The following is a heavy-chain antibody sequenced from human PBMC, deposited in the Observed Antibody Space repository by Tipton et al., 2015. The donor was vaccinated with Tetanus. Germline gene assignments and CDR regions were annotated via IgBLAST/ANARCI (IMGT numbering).Heavy chain of an antibody. V-gene: IGHV3-21*06. CDR2: ISSVSNYI. Sequence: SLRLSCAAAGFSFGDFTMAWVRQPPGKGLEWVSSISSVSNYIYCADSVKGRFTISRDNAENSLYLQMNSLRAEDTAVYYCARDPVVVTAIPYYFDSWGQGTVVSVSS. CDR1: GFSFGDFT. D-gene: IGHD2-21*02. J-gene: IGHJ4*02. CDR3: ARDPVVVTAIPYYFDS.